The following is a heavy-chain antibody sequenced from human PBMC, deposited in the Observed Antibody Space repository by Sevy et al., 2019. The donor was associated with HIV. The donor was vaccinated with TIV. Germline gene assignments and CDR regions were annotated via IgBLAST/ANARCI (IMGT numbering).Heavy chain of an antibody. Sequence: GWSLRLSCAASGFAFKDYSMSWIRQAPGKGLEWVATLSFGCGQINYADSVKGRFTISRDNSKNSFYLQMDNLRVEDTALYYCAREGCSRPHDYWGQGTRVTVSS. V-gene: IGHV3-23*01. CDR2: LSFGCGQI. CDR1: GFAFKDYS. D-gene: IGHD2-2*01. J-gene: IGHJ4*02. CDR3: AREGCSRPHDY.